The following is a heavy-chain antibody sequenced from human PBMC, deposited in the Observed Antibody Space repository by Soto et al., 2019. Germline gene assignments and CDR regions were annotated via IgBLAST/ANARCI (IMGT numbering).Heavy chain of an antibody. CDR2: INTGNGHT. Sequence: SXKVSFKASVYTXTSYGIDWVRQAPGQRLEWMGWINTGNGHTKYSQKFQVRVTITRYTSSRTAYMELNSLRSEDTDVYYCASRGYDFWSGLDPWGQGTLGTVSS. V-gene: IGHV1-3*04. D-gene: IGHD3-3*01. J-gene: IGHJ5*02. CDR1: VYTXTSYG. CDR3: ASRGYDFWSGLDP.